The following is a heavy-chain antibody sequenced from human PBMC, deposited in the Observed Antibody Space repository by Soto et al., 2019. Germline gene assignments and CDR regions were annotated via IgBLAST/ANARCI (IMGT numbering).Heavy chain of an antibody. V-gene: IGHV1-8*01. CDR1: GYTFTSYD. D-gene: IGHD6-13*01. CDR3: ARGREQLVPGNDY. Sequence: ASVKVSCKASGYTFTSYDINWVRQATGQGLEWMGWMNPNSGNTGYAQKFQGRVTMTRNTSISTAYMELRSLRSDDTAVYYCARGREQLVPGNDYWGQGTLVTVSS. J-gene: IGHJ4*02. CDR2: MNPNSGNT.